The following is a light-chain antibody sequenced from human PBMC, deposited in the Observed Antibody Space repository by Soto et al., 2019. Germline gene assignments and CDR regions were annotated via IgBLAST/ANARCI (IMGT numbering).Light chain of an antibody. V-gene: IGKV1-5*03. CDR1: QSFSTW. J-gene: IGKJ4*01. CDR2: KTS. CDR3: QQYNSNPLT. Sequence: DIQMTQSPSTLSASVGDRVTITCRASQSFSTWLAWYQQKPGKAHNLLIYKTSILESGVPSRFSGSGSGTEFTLTISSLQPDDVATYYCQQYNSNPLTFGGGTKVEIK.